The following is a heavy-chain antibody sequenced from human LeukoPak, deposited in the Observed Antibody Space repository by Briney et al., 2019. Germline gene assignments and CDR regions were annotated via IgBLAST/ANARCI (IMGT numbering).Heavy chain of an antibody. CDR2: ISGSGGST. J-gene: IGHJ3*01. CDR3: VSKVRLNAFDV. CDR1: GFTFSSYA. V-gene: IGHV3-23*01. Sequence: GGSLRLSCAASGFTFSSYAMSWVRQAPGKGLEWVSAISGSGGSTYYADSVKGRFTISRDNAKNSVFLQMNSLREEDTAVYYCVSKVRLNAFDVWGQGTMVTVSS.